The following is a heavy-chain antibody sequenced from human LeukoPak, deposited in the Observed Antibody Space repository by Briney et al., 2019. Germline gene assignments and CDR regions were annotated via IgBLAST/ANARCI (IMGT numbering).Heavy chain of an antibody. J-gene: IGHJ4*02. Sequence: SENLSLTCTVSGGSISSADYYWSWIRQHPGRGLEWIGYIYYSGNTYYNPSLKSRLTISVDTSKNQFSLKLSSVTAADTAVYYCARAPKHTNSWYYFDYWGQGTLVSVSS. V-gene: IGHV4-31*02. CDR2: IYYSGNT. D-gene: IGHD2-2*01. CDR1: GGSISSADYY. CDR3: ARAPKHTNSWYYFDY.